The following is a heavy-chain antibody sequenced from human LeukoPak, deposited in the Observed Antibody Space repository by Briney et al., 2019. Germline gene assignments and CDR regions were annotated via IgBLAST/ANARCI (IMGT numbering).Heavy chain of an antibody. D-gene: IGHD3-22*01. CDR1: GYTFTGYY. J-gene: IGHJ3*02. CDR2: INPNSGGT. CDR3: ARDQWSDYYDSSGYYCAFDI. Sequence: GASVKVSCKASGYTFTGYYMHWVRQAPGQGLEWMGWINPNSGGTNYAQKFQGGVTMTRDTSISTAYMELSRLRSDDTAVYYCARDQWSDYYDSSGYYCAFDIWGQGTMVTVSS. V-gene: IGHV1-2*02.